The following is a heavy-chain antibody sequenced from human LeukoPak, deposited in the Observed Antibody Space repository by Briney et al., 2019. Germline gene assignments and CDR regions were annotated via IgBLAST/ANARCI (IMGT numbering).Heavy chain of an antibody. J-gene: IGHJ5*02. Sequence: ASLNDSCKASAYTLTIEGINCVRQAPGQGLEWMGWISAYNGNTIYTPKFQDRVTMTMETSTNTASMAVRSLRSDDTAVYYCARDQEFGIAAVKSWFDPWGQGTLVTVSS. CDR3: ARDQEFGIAAVKSWFDP. CDR2: ISAYNGNT. V-gene: IGHV1-18*01. CDR1: AYTLTIEG. D-gene: IGHD6-13*01.